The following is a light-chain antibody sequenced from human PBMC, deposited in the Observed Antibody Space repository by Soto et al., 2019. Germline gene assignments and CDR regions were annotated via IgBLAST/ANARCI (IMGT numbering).Light chain of an antibody. CDR1: QSVRSN. V-gene: IGKV3-15*01. CDR2: GTS. J-gene: IGKJ1*01. CDR3: HQYNFWPT. Sequence: ILMTQSTATLSVSAGERAPLSCRASQSVRSNLAWYQQNPRQSPRLLIYGTSTRATGVPARLSGSGSGTEFTLTISSRQSEDFPFDYCHQYNFWPTFGQGTKVDIK.